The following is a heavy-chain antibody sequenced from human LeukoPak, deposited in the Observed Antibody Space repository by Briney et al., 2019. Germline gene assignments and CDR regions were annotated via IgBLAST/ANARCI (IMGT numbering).Heavy chain of an antibody. D-gene: IGHD2-21*01. CDR2: IKDDGSEK. V-gene: IGHV3-7*01. CDR3: ARSRYSDY. Sequence: GGSLRLSCAASGFTFGNNWMTWVRQAPGEGLEWVANIKDDGSEKLSADSVKGRFTISRDNAKNSVYLQMNSLRAEDTAIYYCARSRYSDYWGQGTVVTVSS. J-gene: IGHJ4*02. CDR1: GFTFGNNW.